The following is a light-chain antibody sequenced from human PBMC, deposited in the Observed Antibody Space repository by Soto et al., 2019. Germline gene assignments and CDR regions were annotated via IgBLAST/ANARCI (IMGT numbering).Light chain of an antibody. Sequence: EIVLTQSPGTLSLSPGYRATLSCRASQSVSSRYLAWYQQKPGQAPRLXLYGASSRATGIPDRFSGSGSGTDLTLTISRLETEDFAVYYCQQYGRSPPITFGQGTRLEIK. CDR1: QSVSSRY. V-gene: IGKV3-20*01. CDR3: QQYGRSPPIT. CDR2: GAS. J-gene: IGKJ5*01.